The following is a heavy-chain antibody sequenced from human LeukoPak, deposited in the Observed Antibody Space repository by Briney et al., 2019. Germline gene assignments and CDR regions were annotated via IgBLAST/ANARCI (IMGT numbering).Heavy chain of an antibody. Sequence: ASVXXSCKVSGYTLTELXMHWVRXAXXKGLXWMGGFDPEDGETIYAQKFQGRVTMTEDTSTDTAYMELSSLRSEDTAVYYCASYSGYDWAIDYWGQGTLVTVSS. D-gene: IGHD5-12*01. V-gene: IGHV1-24*01. J-gene: IGHJ4*02. CDR2: FDPEDGET. CDR1: GYTLTELX. CDR3: ASYSGYDWAIDY.